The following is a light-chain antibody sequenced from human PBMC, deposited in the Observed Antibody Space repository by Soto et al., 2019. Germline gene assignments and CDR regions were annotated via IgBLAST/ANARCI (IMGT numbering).Light chain of an antibody. CDR3: SSYTRSSPYV. CDR1: SSDVGGYNY. CDR2: EVS. J-gene: IGLJ1*01. V-gene: IGLV2-14*01. Sequence: LTQPASVSGSPGQSITISCSGTSSDVGGYNYVSWYQQHPGKAPKLMIYEVSKRPSGVSDRFSGSKSGNTASLTISGLHAEDEADYSCSSYTRSSPYVFGTGTKVTVL.